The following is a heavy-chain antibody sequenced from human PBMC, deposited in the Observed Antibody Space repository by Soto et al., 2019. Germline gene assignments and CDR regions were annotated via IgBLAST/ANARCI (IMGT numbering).Heavy chain of an antibody. D-gene: IGHD7-27*01. CDR2: IYSGGST. J-gene: IGHJ6*02. CDR3: ARDTETNWGYYGMDV. Sequence: GGSLRLSCAASGFTVSSNYMSWVRQAPGKGLEWVSVIYSGGSTYYADSVKGRFTISRDNSKNTLYLQMNSLRAEDTAVYYCARDTETNWGYYGMDVWGQGTTVTV. CDR1: GFTVSSNY. V-gene: IGHV3-53*01.